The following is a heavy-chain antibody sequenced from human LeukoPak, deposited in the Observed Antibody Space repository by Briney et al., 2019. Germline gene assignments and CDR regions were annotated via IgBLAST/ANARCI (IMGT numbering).Heavy chain of an antibody. J-gene: IGHJ6*02. CDR1: GFTFSSYS. V-gene: IGHV3-21*01. D-gene: IGHD3-10*01. Sequence: PGGSLRLSCAASGFTFSSYSKNWVRQAPGKGLEWVSSISSSSSYIYYADSVKGRFTISRDNAKNSLYLQMNSLRAEDTAVYYCARVTSYYYGSGSNYGMDVWGQGTTVTVSS. CDR3: ARVTSYYYGSGSNYGMDV. CDR2: ISSSSSYI.